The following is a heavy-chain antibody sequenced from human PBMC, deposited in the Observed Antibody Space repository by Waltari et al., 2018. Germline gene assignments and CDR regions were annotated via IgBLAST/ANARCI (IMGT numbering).Heavy chain of an antibody. CDR1: GFSFSSYA. Sequence: DVQLSESGGGLVQPGGSLRLAWAASGFSFSSYAIAGVRQAPGQGLEWVSVISYDGVDTFYADSVKGRFTISRDNSKNTVYLEMNGLRAEDTAVYYCAKGAMRITGVTRHYDYWGQGSLVTVSS. CDR3: AKGAMRITGVTRHYDY. J-gene: IGHJ4*02. V-gene: IGHV3-23*01. D-gene: IGHD1-20*01. CDR2: ISYDGVDT.